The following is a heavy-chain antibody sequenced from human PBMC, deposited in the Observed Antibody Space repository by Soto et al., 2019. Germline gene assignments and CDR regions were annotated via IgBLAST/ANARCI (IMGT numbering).Heavy chain of an antibody. CDR1: GFTFSNYA. CDR3: ARGPSSLTRFDY. D-gene: IGHD2-2*01. J-gene: IGHJ4*02. V-gene: IGHV3-30-3*01. CDR2: ISYDGSNK. Sequence: QVQLVESGGGVVQPGRSLRLSCAASGFTFSNYAIHWVRQAPGKGLEWVAVISYDGSNKYYADSVKGRFTISRDNSKNTLYLQMNSLRADDTAVYYCARGPSSLTRFDYWGQGTLVTVSS.